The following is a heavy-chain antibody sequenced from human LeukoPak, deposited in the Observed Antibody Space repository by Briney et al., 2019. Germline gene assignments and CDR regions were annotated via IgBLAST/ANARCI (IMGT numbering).Heavy chain of an antibody. CDR2: ISGSGGST. CDR3: AKVSRAITGTNYYGMDV. V-gene: IGHV3-23*01. CDR1: GFTFSSYA. D-gene: IGHD1-20*01. Sequence: QPGGSLRLSCAASGFTFSSYALSWVRQAPGKGLEWVSAISGSGGSTYYADSVKGRFTISRDNSKNTLYLQMNSLRAEDTAVYYCAKVSRAITGTNYYGMDVWGQGTTVTVSS. J-gene: IGHJ6*02.